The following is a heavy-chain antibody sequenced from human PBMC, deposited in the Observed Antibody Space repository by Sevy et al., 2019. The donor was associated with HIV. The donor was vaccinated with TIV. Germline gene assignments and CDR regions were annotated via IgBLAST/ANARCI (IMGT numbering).Heavy chain of an antibody. CDR3: ARGGINSRASDAFDI. D-gene: IGHD3-16*01. V-gene: IGHV4-4*07. Sequence: SETLSLTCTVSGGSISSYYWSWIRQPAGKGLEWIGRIYTSGSTNYNPALKSRVTMSVDTSKNQLSLKLSSVTAADTAVYYCARGGINSRASDAFDIWGQGTMVTVSS. CDR2: IYTSGST. CDR1: GGSISSYY. J-gene: IGHJ3*02.